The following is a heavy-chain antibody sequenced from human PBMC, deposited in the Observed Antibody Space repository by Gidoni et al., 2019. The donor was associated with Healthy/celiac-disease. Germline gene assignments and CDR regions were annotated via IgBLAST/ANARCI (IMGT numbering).Heavy chain of an antibody. CDR3: ARAEPDSGLRTYSYYYGMDV. J-gene: IGHJ6*02. V-gene: IGHV4-39*07. CDR2: IYYSGST. CDR1: GGSISSSSYY. Sequence: QLQLQESGPGLVKPSETLSLTCTVSGGSISSSSYYWGWIRQPPGKGLEWIGSIYYSGSTYYNPSLKSRVTISVDTSKNQFSLKLSSVTAADTAVYYCARAEPDSGLRTYSYYYGMDVWGQGTTVTVSS. D-gene: IGHD6-25*01.